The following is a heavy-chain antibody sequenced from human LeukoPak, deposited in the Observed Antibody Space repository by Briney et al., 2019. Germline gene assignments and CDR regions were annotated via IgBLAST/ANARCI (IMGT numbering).Heavy chain of an antibody. Sequence: GESLKISCKGSGYTFTGYYMHWVRQAPGQGLEWMGWINPNSGGANYAQKFQGWVTMTRDTSISTAYMELSRLRSDDTAVYYCARLGPHRDFDYWGQGTLVTVSS. CDR1: GYTFTGYY. D-gene: IGHD3-10*01. CDR3: ARLGPHRDFDY. CDR2: INPNSGGA. V-gene: IGHV1-2*04. J-gene: IGHJ4*02.